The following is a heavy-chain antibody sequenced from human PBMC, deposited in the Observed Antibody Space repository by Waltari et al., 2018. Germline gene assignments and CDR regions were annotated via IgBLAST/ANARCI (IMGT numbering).Heavy chain of an antibody. D-gene: IGHD3-10*01. CDR3: AAQRGGFREFGFFDY. CDR2: IIHSGGT. J-gene: IGHJ4*02. CDR1: GYSISSGYY. Sequence: QVQLQESGPGLVKPSETLSLTCAVSGYSISSGYYWGWIRQPPGKGLEWIGSIIHSGGTDDVPSLRGRVTISVDTSKNQFSLKLSSVTAADTAVYYCAAQRGGFREFGFFDYWGQGTLVTVSS. V-gene: IGHV4-38-2*01.